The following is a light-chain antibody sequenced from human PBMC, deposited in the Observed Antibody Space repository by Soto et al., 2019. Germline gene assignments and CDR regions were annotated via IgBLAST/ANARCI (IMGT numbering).Light chain of an antibody. J-gene: IGLJ1*01. CDR2: NVN. V-gene: IGLV2-14*01. CDR3: SSFTSSTTYV. Sequence: QSVLTQSASVSGSPGQSITISCTGTSSYVGNYNYVSWYQQHPGEVPKLIIFNVNNRPSGVSNRFSGSKSGNTASLTISGLQAEDEADYYCSSFTSSTTYVFGTRSKVTVL. CDR1: SSYVGNYNY.